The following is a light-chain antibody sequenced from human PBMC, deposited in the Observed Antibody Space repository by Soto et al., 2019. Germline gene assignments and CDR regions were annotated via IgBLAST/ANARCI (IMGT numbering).Light chain of an antibody. J-gene: IGKJ1*01. V-gene: IGKV3-20*01. CDR2: GAS. CDR1: QSVSTY. CDR3: QLHGDSPRT. Sequence: PGEGATLSCRASQSVSTYLAWYPQRPGQAPLFLISGASCRATGIPDRFSDCGSRTDLTLTRTRLETADFALYSCQLHGDSPRTFGRGTKVDIK.